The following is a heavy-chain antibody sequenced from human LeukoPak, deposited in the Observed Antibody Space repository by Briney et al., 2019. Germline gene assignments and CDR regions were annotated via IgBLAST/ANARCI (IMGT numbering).Heavy chain of an antibody. Sequence: SETLSLTRTVSGGSISLYYWNWIRQPAGKGLEWIGRIFTSGITNYNPSLKSRVTMSVDTSKSQFSLALSSVTAADTAVYYCAREISGSYYNPLGYMDVWGKGTTVTVAS. CDR3: AREISGSYYNPLGYMDV. CDR1: GGSISLYY. CDR2: IFTSGIT. D-gene: IGHD3-10*01. V-gene: IGHV4-4*07. J-gene: IGHJ6*03.